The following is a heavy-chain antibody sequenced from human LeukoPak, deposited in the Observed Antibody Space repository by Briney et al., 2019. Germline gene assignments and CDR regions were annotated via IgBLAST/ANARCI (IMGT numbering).Heavy chain of an antibody. J-gene: IGHJ3*02. CDR1: GFSFRSYE. CDR2: ITRSGDTM. CDR3: AKDAKPYYYDSSGYYYAGAFDI. V-gene: IGHV3-48*03. D-gene: IGHD3-22*01. Sequence: GGSLRLSCVASGFSFRSYEMNWVRQAPGKGLEWVSYITRSGDTMFYADSVKGRFTISRDNSKNTLHLQMNSLRAEDTAVYYCAKDAKPYYYDSSGYYYAGAFDIWGQGTMVTVSS.